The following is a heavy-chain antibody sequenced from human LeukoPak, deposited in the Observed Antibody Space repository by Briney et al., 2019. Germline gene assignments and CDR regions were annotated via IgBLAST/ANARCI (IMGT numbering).Heavy chain of an antibody. CDR1: GYTFTGYY. D-gene: IGHD6-19*01. V-gene: IGHV1-18*04. CDR2: ISAYNGNT. J-gene: IGHJ6*03. Sequence: ASVKVSCKASGYTFTGYYMHWVRQAPGQGLEWMGWISAYNGNTNYAQKLQGRVTMTTDTSTSTAYMELRSLRSDDTAVYYCARVTLPSSGWSLNYYYYYYMDVWGKGTTVTISS. CDR3: ARVTLPSSGWSLNYYYYYYMDV.